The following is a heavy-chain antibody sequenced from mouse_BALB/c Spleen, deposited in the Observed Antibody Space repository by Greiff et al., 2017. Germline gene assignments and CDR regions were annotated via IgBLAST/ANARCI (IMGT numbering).Heavy chain of an antibody. CDR2: INPSTGYT. CDR1: GYTFTSYW. Sequence: QVQLKQSGAELAKPGASVKMSCKASGYTFTSYWMHWVKQRPGQGLEWIGYINPSTGYTEYNQKFKDKATLTADKSSSTAYMQLSSLTSEDSAVYYCARGNGSSWFAYWGQGTLVTVSA. J-gene: IGHJ3*01. D-gene: IGHD1-1*01. V-gene: IGHV1-7*01. CDR3: ARGNGSSWFAY.